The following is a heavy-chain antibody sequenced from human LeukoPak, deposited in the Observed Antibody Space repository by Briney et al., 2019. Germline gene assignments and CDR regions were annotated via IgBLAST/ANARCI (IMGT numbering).Heavy chain of an antibody. Sequence: GESLKISCQGSGYSFASEWIGWVRQMPGKGLEWMGIIYPDNPDTRYSQSFQGQVTISADKATNTAYLQWNSLKASDTAMYYCARLRFLEWLFADFWGQGTLVTVSS. D-gene: IGHD3-3*01. CDR1: GYSFASEW. V-gene: IGHV5-51*01. J-gene: IGHJ4*02. CDR2: IYPDNPDT. CDR3: ARLRFLEWLFADF.